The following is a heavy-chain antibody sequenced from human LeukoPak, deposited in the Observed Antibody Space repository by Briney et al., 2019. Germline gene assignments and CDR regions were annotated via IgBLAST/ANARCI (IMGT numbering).Heavy chain of an antibody. V-gene: IGHV4-31*03. D-gene: IGHD2-15*01. Sequence: SETLSLTCTVSGGSISSGDYYWSWIRQHPGKGLAWIGYIYYSGSTYYNPSLKSRVTISVDTSKSQFSLKLSSVTSAATAVYYCARVNCSGGSCYWFDPWGQGTLVTVSS. J-gene: IGHJ5*02. CDR2: IYYSGST. CDR1: GGSISSGDYY. CDR3: ARVNCSGGSCYWFDP.